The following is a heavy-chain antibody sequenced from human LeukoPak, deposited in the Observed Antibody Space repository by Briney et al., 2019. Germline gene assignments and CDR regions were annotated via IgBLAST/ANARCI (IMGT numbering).Heavy chain of an antibody. CDR2: IIPILGIA. D-gene: IGHD1-7*01. V-gene: IGHV1-69*04. J-gene: IGHJ4*02. CDR1: GGTFSSYA. CDR3: ATDWNYATVDY. Sequence: SVKVSCKASGGTFSSYAISWVRQAPGQGLEWMGRIIPILGIANCAQKFQGRVTITADKSTSTAYMELSSLRSEDTAVYYCATDWNYATVDYWGQGTLVTVSS.